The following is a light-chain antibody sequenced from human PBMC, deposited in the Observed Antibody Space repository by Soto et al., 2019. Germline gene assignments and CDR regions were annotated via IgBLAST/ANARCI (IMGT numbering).Light chain of an antibody. V-gene: IGLV3-25*03. Sequence: SYELTQPPSVSVSPGQTARITCFGDALSKQYVSWYQQRPGQAPVLVIYKDTERPSGIPERFSGSTSGTTVTLTIGGVQAEDEADYFCQSADNSGSNYVFGTGTQLTVL. CDR3: QSADNSGSNYV. CDR1: ALSKQY. CDR2: KDT. J-gene: IGLJ1*01.